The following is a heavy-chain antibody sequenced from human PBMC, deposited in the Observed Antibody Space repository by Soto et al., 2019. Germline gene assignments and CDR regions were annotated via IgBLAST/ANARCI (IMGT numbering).Heavy chain of an antibody. J-gene: IGHJ6*02. D-gene: IGHD3-10*01. CDR3: TGGGVRGVITRTRHYYIMNV. V-gene: IGHV5-51*01. CDR1: GYSFTSYW. CDR2: IYPGDSDT. Sequence: GESLKISCKGSGYSFTSYWISWGRQMTGKVLDWLGIIYPGDSDTRYSPPFHGQLTIAADQSISTAYLQWSRRKASDTAMYFCTGGGVRGVITRTRHYYIMNVWGQGTTVTVSS.